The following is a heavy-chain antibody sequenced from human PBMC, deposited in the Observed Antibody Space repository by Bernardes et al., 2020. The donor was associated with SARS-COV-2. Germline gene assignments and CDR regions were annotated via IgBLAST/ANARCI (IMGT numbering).Heavy chain of an antibody. D-gene: IGHD2-2*01. CDR3: VKGRPAAAPY. CDR2: ISSNGGST. J-gene: IGHJ4*02. CDR1: GFTFSSYA. Sequence: GGSLRLSCSASGFTFSSYAMHWFRQAPGKGLEYVSAISSNGGSTYYADSVKGRFTISRDNSKNTLYLQMSSLRAEDTAVYYCVKGRPAAAPYWGQGTLVTVSS. V-gene: IGHV3-64D*09.